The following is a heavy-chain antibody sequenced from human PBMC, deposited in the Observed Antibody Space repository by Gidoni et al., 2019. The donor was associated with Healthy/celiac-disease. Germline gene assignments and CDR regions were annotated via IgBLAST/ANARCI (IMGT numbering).Heavy chain of an antibody. CDR3: AILRITIFGVVIGEVDY. V-gene: IGHV1-69*04. CDR2: IIPILGIA. J-gene: IGHJ4*02. D-gene: IGHD3-3*01. Sequence: QVQLVQSGAEVKKPGSSVKVSCKASGGTFSSYAISWVRQAPGQGLEWMGRIIPILGIANYAQKFQGRVTITADKSTSTAYMELSSLRSEDTAVYYCAILRITIFGVVIGEVDYWGQGTLVTVSS. CDR1: GGTFSSYA.